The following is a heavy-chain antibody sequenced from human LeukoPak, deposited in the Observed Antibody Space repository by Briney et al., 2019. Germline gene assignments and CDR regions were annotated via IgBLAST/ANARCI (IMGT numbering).Heavy chain of an antibody. D-gene: IGHD3-9*01. V-gene: IGHV4-59*01. CDR2: IFYSGST. CDR3: ARSLTGNFDY. Sequence: SETLSLTCTVSSGSISSCYWSWIRQPPGKGLEWLGYIFYSGSTDYNPSLKSRVTISVDTSKNQFSLKLNSVTAADTAVYYCARSLTGNFDYWGQGTLVTVSS. CDR1: SGSISSCY. J-gene: IGHJ4*02.